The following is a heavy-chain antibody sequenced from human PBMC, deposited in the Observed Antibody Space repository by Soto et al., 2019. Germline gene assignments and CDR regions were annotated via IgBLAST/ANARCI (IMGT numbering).Heavy chain of an antibody. Sequence: QLQLQESGSGLVKPSQTLSLTCAVSGGSISSGGYSWSWIRQPPGKGLEWIGYIYHSGSTYYNPSLKSRVTISVDRSKNQFSLKLSSVTAADTAVYYCARGGVEVVLGWFDPWGQGTLVTVSS. CDR1: GGSISSGGYS. D-gene: IGHD3-22*01. J-gene: IGHJ5*02. CDR2: IYHSGST. CDR3: ARGGVEVVLGWFDP. V-gene: IGHV4-30-2*01.